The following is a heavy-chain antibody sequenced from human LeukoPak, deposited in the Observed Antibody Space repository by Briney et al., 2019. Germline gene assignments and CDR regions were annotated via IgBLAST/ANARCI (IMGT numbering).Heavy chain of an antibody. CDR3: ARSSYSSSSSV. D-gene: IGHD6-6*01. J-gene: IGHJ3*01. CDR1: GFIFRNYW. V-gene: IGHV3-74*03. Sequence: GGSLRLSCAASGFIFRNYWMHWVRQAPGKGLVWVARINPNGITTTYTDSVKGRFTISRDNAENSLYLQINSLRAEDTAVYYCARSSYSSSSSVWGQGTMVTVSS. CDR2: INPNGITT.